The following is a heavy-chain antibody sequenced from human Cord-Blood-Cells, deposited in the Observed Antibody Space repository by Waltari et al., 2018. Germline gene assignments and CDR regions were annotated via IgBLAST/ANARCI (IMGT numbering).Heavy chain of an antibody. D-gene: IGHD6-19*01. Sequence: EVQLVESGGGLVQPGGSLSLSCAASGFTFSSYWRSWVRQAPGKGLEWVANIKQDGSEKYYVDSVKGRFTISRDNAKNSLYLQMNSLRAEDTAVYYCARAGYSSGWYWFDPWGQGTLVTVSS. V-gene: IGHV3-7*01. J-gene: IGHJ5*02. CDR2: IKQDGSEK. CDR3: ARAGYSSGWYWFDP. CDR1: GFTFSSYW.